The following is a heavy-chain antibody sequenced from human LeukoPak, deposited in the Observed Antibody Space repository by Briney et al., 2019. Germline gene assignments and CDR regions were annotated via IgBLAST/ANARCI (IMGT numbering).Heavy chain of an antibody. CDR3: ARGFVVVTAILLGWYFDY. CDR1: GGSISSTSYY. CDR2: IYYSGST. Sequence: SETLSLTCTVSGGSISSTSYYWGWIRQPPGKGLEWIGYIYYSGSTYYNPSLKSRVTISVDTSKNQFSLKLSSVTAADTAVYYCARGFVVVTAILLGWYFDYWGQGTLVTVSS. J-gene: IGHJ4*02. D-gene: IGHD2-21*02. V-gene: IGHV4-30-4*08.